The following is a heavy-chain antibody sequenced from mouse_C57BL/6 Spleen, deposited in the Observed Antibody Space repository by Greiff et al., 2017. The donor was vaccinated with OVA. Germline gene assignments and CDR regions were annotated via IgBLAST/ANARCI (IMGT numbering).Heavy chain of an antibody. V-gene: IGHV1-55*01. CDR3: ARGYSNHYAMDY. Sequence: QVHVKQPGAELVKPGASVKMSCKASGYTFTSYWITWVKQRPGQGLEWIGDIYPGGGSTNYNEKFKSKATLTVDTSSSTAYMQLSSLTSEDSAVYYCARGYSNHYAMDYWGQGTSVTVAS. CDR2: IYPGGGST. CDR1: GYTFTSYW. D-gene: IGHD2-5*01. J-gene: IGHJ4*01.